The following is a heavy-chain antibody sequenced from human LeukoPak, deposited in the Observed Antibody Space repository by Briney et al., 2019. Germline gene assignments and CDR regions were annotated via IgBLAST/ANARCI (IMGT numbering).Heavy chain of an antibody. CDR3: ARDQYYGSGSSDAFDI. J-gene: IGHJ3*02. V-gene: IGHV4-61*02. D-gene: IGHD3-10*01. Sequence: SETLSLTCTVSGGSISSSGYYWSWIRQPAGKGLEWIGRIYTSGSTNYNPSLKSRVTISVDTSKNQFSLKLSSVTAADTAVYYCARDQYYGSGSSDAFDIWGQGTMVTVSS. CDR2: IYTSGST. CDR1: GGSISSSGYY.